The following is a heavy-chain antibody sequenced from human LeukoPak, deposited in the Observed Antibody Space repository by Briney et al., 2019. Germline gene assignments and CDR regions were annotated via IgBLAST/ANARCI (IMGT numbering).Heavy chain of an antibody. CDR1: GFTFSSYA. Sequence: PGGSLRLSCAASGFTFSSYAMHWVRQAPGKGLEWVAVISYDGSNKYYADSVKGRFTISRDNSKNTLYLQMNSLRAEDTAVYYCAGDLADIVVVVAATGPFDYWGQGTLVTVSS. CDR2: ISYDGSNK. D-gene: IGHD2-15*01. V-gene: IGHV3-30-3*01. J-gene: IGHJ4*02. CDR3: AGDLADIVVVVAATGPFDY.